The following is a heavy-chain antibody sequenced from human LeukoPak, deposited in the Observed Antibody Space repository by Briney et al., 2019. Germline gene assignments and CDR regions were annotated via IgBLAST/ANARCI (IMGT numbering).Heavy chain of an antibody. CDR3: AREGSGVWELPTDAFDI. D-gene: IGHD1-26*01. J-gene: IGHJ3*02. Sequence: GRSLRLSCAPSGFTFSSYSMNWVRQAPGKGLEWVSSISSSSSYIYYADSVKGRFTISRDNAKNSLYLQMNSLRAEDTAVYYCAREGSGVWELPTDAFDIWGQGTMVTVSS. CDR2: ISSSSSYI. V-gene: IGHV3-21*01. CDR1: GFTFSSYS.